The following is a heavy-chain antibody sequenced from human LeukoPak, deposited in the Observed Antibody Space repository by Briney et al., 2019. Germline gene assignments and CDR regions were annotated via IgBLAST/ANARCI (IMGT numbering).Heavy chain of an antibody. CDR3: ARDHTLVRGDWLDP. CDR2: INPRNGNT. D-gene: IGHD3-10*01. Sequence: ASVKVSYKASEYIFSSYVMHWVRQAPGQSFEWMGWINPRNGNTEYSQKFQGRVSLTRDTSTTTAYMELSSLTSEDTAIYYCARDHTLVRGDWLDPWGQGTLVTVSS. V-gene: IGHV1-3*01. CDR1: EYIFSSYV. J-gene: IGHJ5*02.